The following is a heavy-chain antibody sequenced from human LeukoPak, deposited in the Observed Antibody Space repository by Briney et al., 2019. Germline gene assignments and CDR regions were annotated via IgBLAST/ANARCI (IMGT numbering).Heavy chain of an antibody. Sequence: PGGSLRLSCSGSGLNFRDYGLSWVRQAPGKGLEWVSGINWDGENTAYADSVKGRFTISRDNADNAVYLQMDSLRVEDTALYYCARDLSATWYSLAYWGQGTLVTVSS. J-gene: IGHJ4*02. V-gene: IGHV3-20*04. CDR1: GLNFRDYG. CDR2: INWDGENT. CDR3: ARDLSATWYSLAY. D-gene: IGHD2-15*01.